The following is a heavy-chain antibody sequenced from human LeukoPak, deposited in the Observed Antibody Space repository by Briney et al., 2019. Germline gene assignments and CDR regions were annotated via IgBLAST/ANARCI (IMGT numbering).Heavy chain of an antibody. CDR3: AAWYSSSSGHNWFDP. J-gene: IGHJ5*02. Sequence: PGGSLRLSCAASGFTFSSYSMNWVRQAPGKGLEWVSSISSSSSYIYYADSVKGRFTISRDNAKNSLYLQMNSLRAEDTAVYYCAAWYSSSSGHNWFDPWGQGTLVTVSS. CDR2: ISSSSSYI. CDR1: GFTFSSYS. V-gene: IGHV3-21*01. D-gene: IGHD6-6*01.